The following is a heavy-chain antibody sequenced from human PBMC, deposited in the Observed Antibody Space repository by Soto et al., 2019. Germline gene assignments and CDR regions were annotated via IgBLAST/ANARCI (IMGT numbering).Heavy chain of an antibody. CDR1: GFTFSTYS. V-gene: IGHV3-33*08. CDR2: IWYDGSNK. Sequence: GSLRLSCAASGFTFSTYSMNWVRQAPGKGLEWVAVIWYDGSNKYYADSVKGRFTISRDNSKNTLYLQMNSLRAEDTAVYYCARAPSRDGELNGMDVWGQGTTVTVSS. J-gene: IGHJ6*02. CDR3: ARAPSRDGELNGMDV. D-gene: IGHD4-17*01.